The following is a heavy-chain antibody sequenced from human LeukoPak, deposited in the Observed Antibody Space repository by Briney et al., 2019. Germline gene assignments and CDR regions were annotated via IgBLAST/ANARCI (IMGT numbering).Heavy chain of an antibody. CDR3: ARDLGYCSGGSCYWGYYFDY. D-gene: IGHD2-15*01. Sequence: ASVKVSCKASGYTFTGYYMHWVRQAPGQGLEWMGWINPNSGGTNYAQKFQGWFTMTRDTSISTAYMELSRLRSDDTAVYYCARDLGYCSGGSCYWGYYFDYWGQGTLVTVSS. V-gene: IGHV1-2*04. CDR1: GYTFTGYY. CDR2: INPNSGGT. J-gene: IGHJ4*02.